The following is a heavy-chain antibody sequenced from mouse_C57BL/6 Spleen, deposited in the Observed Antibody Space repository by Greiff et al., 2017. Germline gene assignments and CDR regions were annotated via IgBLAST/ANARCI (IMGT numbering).Heavy chain of an antibody. CDR3: ARGGYDYDEGYYFDY. CDR1: GYTFTSYW. Sequence: QVQLQQPGAELVKPGASVKLSCKASGYTFTSYWMQWVKQRPGQGLEWIGEIDPSDSYTNYNQKFKGKATLTVDTSSSTAYMQLSSLTAEDSAVYYCARGGYDYDEGYYFDYWGQGTTLTVSS. V-gene: IGHV1-50*01. J-gene: IGHJ2*01. D-gene: IGHD2-4*01. CDR2: IDPSDSYT.